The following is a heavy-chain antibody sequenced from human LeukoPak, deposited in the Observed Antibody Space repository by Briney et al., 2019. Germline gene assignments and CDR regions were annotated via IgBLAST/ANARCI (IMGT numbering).Heavy chain of an antibody. CDR2: IYYSGST. J-gene: IGHJ3*02. D-gene: IGHD3-10*01. Sequence: SETLSLTCTVSGGSISISSYYWSWIRQPPGKGLEWIGYIYYSGSTNYNPSLKSRVTISVDTSKNQFSLNLSSVTAADTAVYYCARHPIWFGESYDAFDIWGQGTMVTVSS. CDR3: ARHPIWFGESYDAFDI. V-gene: IGHV4-61*05. CDR1: GGSISISSYY.